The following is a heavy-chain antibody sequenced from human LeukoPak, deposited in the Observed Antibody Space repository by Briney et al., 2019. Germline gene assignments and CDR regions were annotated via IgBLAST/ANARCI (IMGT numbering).Heavy chain of an antibody. CDR3: TKDMEWGMDV. J-gene: IGHJ6*02. V-gene: IGHV3-43*01. Sequence: GGSLRLSCAASGFTFDRHTMHWVRQPPGKGPEWVSLIGWDGTNIDYADSVKGRFSISRDNSKNFVYLQMHSLRTEDTALYYCTKDMEWGMDVWGQGTTVIVSS. CDR2: IGWDGTNI. CDR1: GFTFDRHT. D-gene: IGHD3-3*01.